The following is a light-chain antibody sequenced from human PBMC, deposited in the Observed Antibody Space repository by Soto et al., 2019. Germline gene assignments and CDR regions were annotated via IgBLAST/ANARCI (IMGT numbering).Light chain of an antibody. CDR3: SSYTSSSTVV. CDR1: SSDVGGYNY. V-gene: IGLV2-14*03. J-gene: IGLJ2*01. Sequence: QSALAQPASVSGSPGQSITISCTGTSSDVGGYNYVSWYQQHPGKAPKLMIYDVSNRPSGVSNRFSGSRSGNTASLTIPGLQGEDEADYYCSSYTSSSTVVFGGGTKLTVL. CDR2: DVS.